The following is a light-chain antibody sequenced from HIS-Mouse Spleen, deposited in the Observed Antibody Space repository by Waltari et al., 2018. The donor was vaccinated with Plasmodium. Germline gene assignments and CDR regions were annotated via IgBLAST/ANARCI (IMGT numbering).Light chain of an antibody. CDR2: LGS. V-gene: IGKV2-28*01. CDR3: MQALQTPLT. CDR1: QSLLHSNGYNY. Sequence: DIVMTQSPLSLPVTPGEPASISCRSSQSLLHSNGYNYLDWDLQTPGQAPQLLIYLGSNRASGVPDRFSGSGSGTDFTLKISRVEAEDVGVYYCMQALQTPLTFGGGTKVEIK. J-gene: IGKJ4*01.